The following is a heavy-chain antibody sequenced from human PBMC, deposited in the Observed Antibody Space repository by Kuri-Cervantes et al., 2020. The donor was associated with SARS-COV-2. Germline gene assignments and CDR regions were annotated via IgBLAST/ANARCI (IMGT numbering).Heavy chain of an antibody. V-gene: IGHV4-30-4*08. Sequence: SCTVSGGSISSSSYYWGWIRQPPGKGLEWIGFTYHAGTTYYSPSLTSRVSTSVDTSKNIFSLKLSSVTAADTAVYYCARHAACSGTSCYTFDFWGQGTLVTVSS. CDR2: TYHAGTT. CDR1: GGSISSSSYY. CDR3: ARHAACSGTSCYTFDF. J-gene: IGHJ4*02. D-gene: IGHD2-2*01.